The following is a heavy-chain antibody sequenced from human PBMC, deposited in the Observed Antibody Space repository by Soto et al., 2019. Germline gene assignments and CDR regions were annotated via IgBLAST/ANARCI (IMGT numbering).Heavy chain of an antibody. D-gene: IGHD6-13*01. CDR1: VFRFSSYW. CDR2: INSDGSDR. V-gene: IGHV3-74*01. J-gene: IGHJ6*03. Sequence: GGSLRLSCAASVFRFSSYWMHWDRQAPGKGLVWVSRINSDGSDRSYADSAKGRFTISRDNAKNILSLQMNSLRAEDTAVYYCARDLKTYSSSMDVWGKGTTVTVSS. CDR3: ARDLKTYSSSMDV.